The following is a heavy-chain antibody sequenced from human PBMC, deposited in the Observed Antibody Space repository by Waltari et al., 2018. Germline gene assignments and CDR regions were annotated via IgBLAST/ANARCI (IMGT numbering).Heavy chain of an antibody. CDR2: IKQDGSEE. J-gene: IGHJ5*02. Sequence: EVQLVESGGGSVQPGGSLRLSCAASGFSFSSNWMSWVRQAPGKGLEWVASIKQDGSEEYYVDSVKGRFTISRDNAKNSLYLQMNNLRVEDTAIYYCARAYHWSQGTLVTVSS. CDR3: ARAYH. CDR1: GFSFSSNW. V-gene: IGHV3-7*02.